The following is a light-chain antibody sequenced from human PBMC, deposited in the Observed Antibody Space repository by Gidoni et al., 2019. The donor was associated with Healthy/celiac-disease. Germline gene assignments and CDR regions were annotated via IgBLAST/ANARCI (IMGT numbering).Light chain of an antibody. Sequence: QSVLTQPPSVSAAPGQKVTISCSGSSSNIVNNYVSWYQQLPGTAPKLLIYDNNKRPSGIPDRFSGSKSGTSATLGITGLQTGDEADYYCGTWDSSLSAACVFGGGTKLTVL. CDR2: DNN. J-gene: IGLJ3*02. V-gene: IGLV1-51*01. CDR1: SSNIVNNY. CDR3: GTWDSSLSAACV.